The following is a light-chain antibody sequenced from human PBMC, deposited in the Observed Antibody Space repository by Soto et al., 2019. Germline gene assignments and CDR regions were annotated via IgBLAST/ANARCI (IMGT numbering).Light chain of an antibody. CDR1: SSDVGSYNL. CDR3: CSYAGRSTLM. CDR2: EGS. Sequence: QSALTQPASVSGSPGQSITISCTGSSSDVGSYNLVSWHQQHPGKAPKLMIYEGSKRPSGVSNRFSGSKSGNTASLTISGLQAEDAADYYCCSYAGRSTLMFGGGTKLTVL. J-gene: IGLJ3*02. V-gene: IGLV2-23*01.